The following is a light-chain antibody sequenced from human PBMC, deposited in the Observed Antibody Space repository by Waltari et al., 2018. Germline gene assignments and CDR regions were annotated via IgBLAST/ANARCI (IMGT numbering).Light chain of an antibody. CDR3: QQYNNWPLRT. J-gene: IGKJ1*01. Sequence: EIVMTQSQATLSGSPGERATLSCRASQSVSSNLAWYQQKPGQAPRLLIYGASTRATGIPARFSGSGSGTEFTLTISSLQSEDFAVYYCQQYNNWPLRTFGQGTKVEIK. V-gene: IGKV3-15*01. CDR2: GAS. CDR1: QSVSSN.